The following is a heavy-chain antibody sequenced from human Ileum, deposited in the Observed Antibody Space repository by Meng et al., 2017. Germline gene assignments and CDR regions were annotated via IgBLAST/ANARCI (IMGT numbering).Heavy chain of an antibody. J-gene: IGHJ4*02. Sequence: VERRVSGHGRVELLGNLSLNCAVSGRSISSGDCWSWVRQTPGKGLEWIAEMNLGGSPNYNPYLKSRVTMSVDKSHDHLPLQLTSVNAEETAVYYCAHIFDSWGQGTLVTVSS. V-gene: IGHV4-4*02. CDR3: AHIFDS. CDR2: MNLGGSP. CDR1: GRSISSGDC.